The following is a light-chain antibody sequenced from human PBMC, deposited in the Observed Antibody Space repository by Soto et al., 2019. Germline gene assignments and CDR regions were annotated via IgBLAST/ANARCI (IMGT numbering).Light chain of an antibody. CDR3: RSDTTSSTIE. CDR1: SSDIGAYNY. CDR2: GVT. V-gene: IGLV2-14*01. Sequence: QSALTQPASVSGSPGQSITISCTGTSSDIGAYNYVSWYQQHPGKTPKLMIYGVTNRPSGVSNRFSGSKSGSTASLTISGLQAEDEADYYCRSDTTSSTIEFGGGTKLTVL. J-gene: IGLJ2*01.